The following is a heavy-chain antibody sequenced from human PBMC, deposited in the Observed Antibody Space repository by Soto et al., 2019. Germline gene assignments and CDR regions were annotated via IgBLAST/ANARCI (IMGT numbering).Heavy chain of an antibody. J-gene: IGHJ3*02. D-gene: IGHD3-22*01. CDR1: GGCFSSHA. CDR3: ANNADGGTMIAHGFDAFDI. CDR2: ITPIFRTA. Sequence: SVTVSCQPSGGCFSSHAMSCLRQVPGSGLEWMGGITPIFRTANYSQKFQRRGTITADESTSTAYMELSSLRSEDTDMDYCANNADGGTMIAHGFDAFDIWGQGTMVTVSS. V-gene: IGHV1-69*13.